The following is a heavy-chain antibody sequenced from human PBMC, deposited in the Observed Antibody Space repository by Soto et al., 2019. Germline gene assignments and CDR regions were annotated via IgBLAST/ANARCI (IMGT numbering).Heavy chain of an antibody. CDR1: GGTFSSYA. Sequence: QVQLLQSGAEVKKPGSSVKVSCKSSGGTFSSYAISWVRQAPGQGLEWMGGIIPIFGTANYAQKFQGRVTITADESTSTVYMELSSLSSEDTDVYYCASGGGLSYYFDHWGQGTLVTVSS. J-gene: IGHJ4*02. CDR3: ASGGGLSYYFDH. CDR2: IIPIFGTA. V-gene: IGHV1-69*01. D-gene: IGHD3-16*01.